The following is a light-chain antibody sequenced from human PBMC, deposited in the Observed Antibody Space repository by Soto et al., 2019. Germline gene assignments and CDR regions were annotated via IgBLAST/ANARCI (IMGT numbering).Light chain of an antibody. V-gene: IGKV1-39*01. Sequence: DIPVTQSPSSLSASVGETVTITCRASQNIFTYLNWYQQRPGKAPNLLIYTTSNLQSGVPSRFSGSGSRTDFTLTISSLPPEDFTSYYCQPSYSSPTFGRGTKVDIK. CDR1: QNIFTY. J-gene: IGKJ2*01. CDR2: TTS. CDR3: QPSYSSPT.